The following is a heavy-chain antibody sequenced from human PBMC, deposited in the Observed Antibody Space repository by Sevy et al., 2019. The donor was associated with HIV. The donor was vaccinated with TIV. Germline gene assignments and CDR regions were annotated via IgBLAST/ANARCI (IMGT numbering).Heavy chain of an antibody. Sequence: GESLKISCAASGFTFSSYSMNWVRQAPGKGLEWVSYISSSSSTIYYADSVKGRFTISRDNAKNSLYLQMNSLRDEDTAVYYCARGRGGYYYDSSGYYYEFGYWGQGTLVTVSS. CDR1: GFTFSSYS. D-gene: IGHD3-22*01. V-gene: IGHV3-48*02. J-gene: IGHJ4*02. CDR3: ARGRGGYYYDSSGYYYEFGY. CDR2: ISSSSSTI.